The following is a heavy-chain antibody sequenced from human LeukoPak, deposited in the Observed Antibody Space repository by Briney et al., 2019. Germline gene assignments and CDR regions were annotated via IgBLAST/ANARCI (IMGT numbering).Heavy chain of an antibody. J-gene: IGHJ4*02. V-gene: IGHV3-11*04. CDR3: AKDYVWGSYRWEXXFDY. CDR1: GFTFSDYY. Sequence: KPGGSLRLSCAASGFTFSDYYMSWIRQAPGKGLEWVSYISSSGSTIYYADSVKGRFTISRDNAKNSLYLQMNSLRAEDTAVYYCAKDYVWGSYRWEXXFDYWGQGTLVTVSS. D-gene: IGHD3-16*02. CDR2: ISSSGSTI.